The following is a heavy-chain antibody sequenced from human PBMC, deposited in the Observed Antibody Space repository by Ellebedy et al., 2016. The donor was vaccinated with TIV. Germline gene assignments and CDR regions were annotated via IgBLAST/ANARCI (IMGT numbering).Heavy chain of an antibody. V-gene: IGHV3-48*01. CDR2: ISSSSSTI. D-gene: IGHD5-24*01. CDR1: GFTFSSYS. J-gene: IGHJ5*02. CDR3: GRSKDGFT. Sequence: GESLKISCAVSGFTFSSYSMNWVRQAPGKGLEWVSYISSSSSTIFYADSVKGRFTISRDNAKNSLYLQMNSLRAEDTAVYYCGRSKDGFTWGLGTLVTVSS.